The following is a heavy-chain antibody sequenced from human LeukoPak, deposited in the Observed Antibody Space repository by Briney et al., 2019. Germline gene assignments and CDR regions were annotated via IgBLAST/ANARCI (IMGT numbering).Heavy chain of an antibody. CDR1: GFTFSSYS. CDR2: ISSSSSYI. V-gene: IGHV3-21*04. D-gene: IGHD3-10*01. J-gene: IGHJ4*02. Sequence: GGSLRLSCAASGFTFSSYSMNWVRQAPGKGLEWVSSISSSSSYIYYADSVKGRFTISRDNAKNSLYLQMNSLRAEDTAVYYCAKDLVRIPEIVDYWGQGTLVTVSS. CDR3: AKDLVRIPEIVDY.